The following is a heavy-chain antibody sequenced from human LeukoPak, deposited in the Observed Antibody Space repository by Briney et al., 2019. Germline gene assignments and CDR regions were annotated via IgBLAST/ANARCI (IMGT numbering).Heavy chain of an antibody. J-gene: IGHJ6*03. V-gene: IGHV5-51*01. CDR2: IYPGDSDT. D-gene: IGHD1-26*01. CDR3: ARLSGATVYYYYMDV. Sequence: GESLQISCKGSGYSFTGYWIGWVRQMPGKGLEWMGIIYPGDSDTRYSPSFQGQVTISADKSISTAYLQWSSLKASDTAMYYCARLSGATVYYYYMDVWGKGTTVTVSS. CDR1: GYSFTGYW.